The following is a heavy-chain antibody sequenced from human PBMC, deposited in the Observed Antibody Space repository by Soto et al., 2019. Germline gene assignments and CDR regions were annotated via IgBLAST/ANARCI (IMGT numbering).Heavy chain of an antibody. CDR2: ISGSGGST. CDR1: GFTFSSYA. D-gene: IGHD1-26*01. V-gene: IGHV3-23*01. CDR3: AKGIVVPPSVYYYYMDV. Sequence: GGSLRLSCAASGFTFSSYAMSWVRQAPGKGLEWVSAISGSGGSTYYADSVKGRFTISRDNSKNTLYLQMNSLRAEDTAVYYCAKGIVVPPSVYYYYMDVWGKGTTVTVSS. J-gene: IGHJ6*03.